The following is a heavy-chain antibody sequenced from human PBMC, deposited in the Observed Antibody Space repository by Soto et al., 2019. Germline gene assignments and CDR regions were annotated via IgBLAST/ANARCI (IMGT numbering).Heavy chain of an antibody. CDR3: ARPAYSYAYLSYTDY. CDR1: GYNFPNHW. D-gene: IGHD3-16*01. V-gene: IGHV5-51*01. Sequence: GESLKISCKGSGYNFPNHWIGWVRQMPGKGLEWMAIIYPGDSETRYSPSFQGQVTISVDKSISTAYLQWSSLRASDSAMYYCARPAYSYAYLSYTDYWGLGTLVTVS. CDR2: IYPGDSET. J-gene: IGHJ4*02.